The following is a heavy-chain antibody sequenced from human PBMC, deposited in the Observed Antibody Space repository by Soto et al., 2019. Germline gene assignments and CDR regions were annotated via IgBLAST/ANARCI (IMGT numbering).Heavy chain of an antibody. J-gene: IGHJ4*02. V-gene: IGHV2-70*04. CDR1: GFSLSSKGMR. CDR2: IDWDDDK. D-gene: IGHD4-17*01. Sequence: SGPTLVNPTQTLTLTCTFSGFSLSSKGMRVSWTRQPPGKALEWLARIDWDDDKFYSPSLRTRLTISKDTSKNQVVLTMNNVDPKDTATYYCARSPGGFTVATYFFDYWGQGTLVTVSS. CDR3: ARSPGGFTVATYFFDY.